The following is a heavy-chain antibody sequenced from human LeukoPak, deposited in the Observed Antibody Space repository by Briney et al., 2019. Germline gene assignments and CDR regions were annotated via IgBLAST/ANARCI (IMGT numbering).Heavy chain of an antibody. Sequence: SETLSLTCAVYGGSFSGYYWSWIRQPPGKGLEWIGEINHSGSTNYNPSLKSRVTISVDTSKNQFSLKLSSVTAADTAVYYCAASSTGSGYPYRSYYFDYWGQGTLVTVSP. D-gene: IGHD5-12*01. CDR3: AASSTGSGYPYRSYYFDY. CDR2: INHSGST. V-gene: IGHV4-34*01. J-gene: IGHJ4*02. CDR1: GGSFSGYY.